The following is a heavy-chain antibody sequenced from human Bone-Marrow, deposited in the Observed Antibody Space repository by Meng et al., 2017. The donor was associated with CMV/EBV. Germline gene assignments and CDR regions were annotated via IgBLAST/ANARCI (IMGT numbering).Heavy chain of an antibody. CDR3: ARAEVLITIFGVVINGFDY. J-gene: IGHJ4*02. CDR2: ISSSSSYT. V-gene: IGHV3-11*06. D-gene: IGHD3-3*01. Sequence: TFSDYYMSWIRQAPGKGLECVSYISSSSSYTNYADSVKGRFTISRDNAKNSLYLQMNSLRAEDMAVYYCARAEVLITIFGVVINGFDYWGQGTLVTVSS. CDR1: TFSDYY.